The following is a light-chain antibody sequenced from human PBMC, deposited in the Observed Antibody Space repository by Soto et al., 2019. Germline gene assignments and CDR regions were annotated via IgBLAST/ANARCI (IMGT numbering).Light chain of an antibody. V-gene: IGLV2-14*01. CDR1: SSDVGAYNS. J-gene: IGLJ1*01. Sequence: QSALTQPASVSGSPGQSITISCTGTSSDVGAYNSVSWYQQHPGKAPKLMIYEVSSRPSGVSNRFSGSKSSTTASLYISGLQAEDEAEYDCSSYTTSTGLLDVFGTGTKVTVL. CDR3: SSYTTSTGLLDV. CDR2: EVS.